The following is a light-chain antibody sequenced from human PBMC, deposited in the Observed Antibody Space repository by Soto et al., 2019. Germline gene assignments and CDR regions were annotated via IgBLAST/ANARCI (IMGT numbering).Light chain of an antibody. J-gene: IGKJ1*01. CDR2: GAS. V-gene: IGKV3-15*01. Sequence: EIVMAQSPATLSVSKGGRATLSCRASQSISGALAWYQQKPGQAPRLLIYGASKRATSFPARFSGSGSGTDFTLTISSLQSEDVAVYYCQQFDNWPWPFGQVTKVDVK. CDR1: QSISGA. CDR3: QQFDNWPWP.